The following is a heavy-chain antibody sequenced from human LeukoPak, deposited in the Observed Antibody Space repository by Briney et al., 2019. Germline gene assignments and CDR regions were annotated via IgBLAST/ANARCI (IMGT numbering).Heavy chain of an antibody. CDR1: GFTFNRYA. Sequence: QAGGSLRLSCVASGFTFNRYAMSWVRHVPGKRLEWVSTFSGPMETTYYAPSVRGRFTMSRDNSKNTLSLQMNSLRAEDTAVYYCAKDGGLWVSAHWGDSWGRGTLVTVSS. D-gene: IGHD7-27*01. CDR3: AKDGGLWVSAHWGDS. V-gene: IGHV3-23*01. J-gene: IGHJ4*02. CDR2: FSGPMETT.